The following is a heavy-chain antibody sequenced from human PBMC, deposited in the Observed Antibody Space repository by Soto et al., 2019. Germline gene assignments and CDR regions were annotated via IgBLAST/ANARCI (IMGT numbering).Heavy chain of an antibody. Sequence: ASETLSLTCTVSGGSISSYYWSWIRQPPGKGLEWIGYIYYSGSTNYNPSLKSRVTISVDTSKNQFSLKLSSVTAADTAVYYCARRGDGYNYYYGMDVWGQGTTVNVSS. D-gene: IGHD3-10*01. CDR1: GGSISSYY. V-gene: IGHV4-59*01. J-gene: IGHJ6*02. CDR2: IYYSGST. CDR3: ARRGDGYNYYYGMDV.